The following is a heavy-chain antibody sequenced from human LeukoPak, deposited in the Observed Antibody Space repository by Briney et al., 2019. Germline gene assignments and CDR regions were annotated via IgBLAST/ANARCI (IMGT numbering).Heavy chain of an antibody. CDR2: ISGSGGST. J-gene: IGHJ4*02. Sequence: GGSLRLSCAASGFTFSSYAMSWVRQAPGKGLEWVSAISGSGGSTYYADSVKGRFTISRDNSKNTLYLQMNSLRAEDTAVYYCARSGGDYDFWSGYLGYWGQGTLVTVSS. CDR3: ARSGGDYDFWSGYLGY. V-gene: IGHV3-23*01. D-gene: IGHD3-3*01. CDR1: GFTFSSYA.